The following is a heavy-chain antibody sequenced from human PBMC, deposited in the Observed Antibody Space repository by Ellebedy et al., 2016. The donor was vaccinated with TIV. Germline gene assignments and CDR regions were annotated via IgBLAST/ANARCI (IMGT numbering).Heavy chain of an antibody. V-gene: IGHV3-30*18. CDR2: ISDDGSNK. J-gene: IGHJ4*02. CDR3: AKIRAQWEPLDY. D-gene: IGHD1-26*01. CDR1: GLTFSSFA. Sequence: GGSLRLXXAASGLTFSSFAIHWVRQAPGEGLEWVAVISDDGSNKYYIDSVKGRFTISRDNSKNTLYLQMNSLRAEDTAVYYCAKIRAQWEPLDYWGQGTLVTVSS.